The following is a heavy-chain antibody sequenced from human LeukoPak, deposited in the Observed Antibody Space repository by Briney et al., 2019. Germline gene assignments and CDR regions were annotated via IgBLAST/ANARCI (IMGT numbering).Heavy chain of an antibody. Sequence: GGSLRLSCAASGFTFTSYSMNWVRQAQGKGPEWVSYISSSSSNIYYADSVKGRFTISRDNAKNSLYLQMNSLRAEDTAVYYCARAKEGITIFGVENYMDVWGKGTTVTVSS. J-gene: IGHJ6*03. CDR1: GFTFTSYS. D-gene: IGHD3-3*01. CDR2: ISSSSSNI. V-gene: IGHV3-48*04. CDR3: ARAKEGITIFGVENYMDV.